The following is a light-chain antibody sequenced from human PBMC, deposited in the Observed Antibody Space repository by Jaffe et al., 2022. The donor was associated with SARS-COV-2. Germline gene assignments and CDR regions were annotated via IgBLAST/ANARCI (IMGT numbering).Light chain of an antibody. CDR2: AAS. CDR3: QQTYSTVWT. Sequence: DIQMTQSPSSLSASVGDRVTISCRASQSISSYLNWYQQKPGKAPKLLIYAASSLHSGVPSRFSGSGYGTDFTLTISSLQPEDFATYYCQQTYSTVWTFGQGTEVEIK. J-gene: IGKJ1*01. V-gene: IGKV1-39*01. CDR1: QSISSY.